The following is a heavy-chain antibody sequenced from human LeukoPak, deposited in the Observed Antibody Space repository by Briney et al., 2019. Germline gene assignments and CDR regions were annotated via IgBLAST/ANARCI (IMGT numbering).Heavy chain of an antibody. D-gene: IGHD3-22*01. CDR2: IYSDRSGT. J-gene: IGHJ3*02. CDR1: DFTFGNSA. V-gene: IGHV3-74*01. CDR3: AREKMDSSGSDPFDI. Sequence: GSLRLSCTASDFTFGNSAMTWVRQAPGNGLVWVSRIYSDRSGTTYADSVKGRFTISRDDAKNTLYLQMNSLRVEDTAVYYCAREKMDSSGSDPFDIWGQGTMVTVSS.